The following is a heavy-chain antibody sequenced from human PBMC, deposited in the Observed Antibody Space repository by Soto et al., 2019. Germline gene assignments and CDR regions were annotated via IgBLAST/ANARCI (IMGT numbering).Heavy chain of an antibody. CDR1: GFSLSTSGVG. Sequence: QITLKESGPTLVKPTQTLTLTCTFSGFSLSTSGVGVGWIRQPPGKALEWLALIYWDDDKRYSPSLKSRLTTTKDTSKNQVVLTMTNMDPVDTATYYCAHSPDFWSGSRPNWFDPWGQGTLVTVSS. D-gene: IGHD3-3*01. V-gene: IGHV2-5*02. CDR3: AHSPDFWSGSRPNWFDP. CDR2: IYWDDDK. J-gene: IGHJ5*02.